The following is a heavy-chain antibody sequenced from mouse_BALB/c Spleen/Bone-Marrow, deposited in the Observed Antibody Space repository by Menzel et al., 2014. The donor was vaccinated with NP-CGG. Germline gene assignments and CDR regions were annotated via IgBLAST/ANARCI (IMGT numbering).Heavy chain of an antibody. D-gene: IGHD2-1*01. CDR2: ISTGGTII. J-gene: IGHJ2*01. CDR3: ARPQFYGNYFDY. V-gene: IGHV5-17*02. Sequence: EVKLVESGGGLVQPGGSRKLSCAASGFTFSNFGMHWVRQAPEKGLEWVAFISTGGTIIYYADTVKGRFTISRDNPKNTLFLQMTSLRSEDTAIYFCARPQFYGNYFDYWGQGTTLTVSS. CDR1: GFTFSNFG.